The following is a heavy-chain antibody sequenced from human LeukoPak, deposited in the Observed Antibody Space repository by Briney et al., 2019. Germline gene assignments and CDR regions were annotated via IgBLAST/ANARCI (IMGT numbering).Heavy chain of an antibody. J-gene: IGHJ4*02. CDR1: GFIFSSYE. D-gene: IGHD1-20*01. CDR3: AKASPPAYNWNDDGYFDY. CDR2: IRYDGSNK. Sequence: PGGSLRLSCAASGFIFSSYEMNWVRQAPGKGLEWVAFIRYDGSNKYYADSVKGRFTISRDNSKNTLYLQMNSLRAEDTAVYYCAKASPPAYNWNDDGYFDYWGQGTLVTVSS. V-gene: IGHV3-30*02.